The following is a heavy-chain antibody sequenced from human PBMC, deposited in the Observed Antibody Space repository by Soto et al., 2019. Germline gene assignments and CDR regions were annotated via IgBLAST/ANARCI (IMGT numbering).Heavy chain of an antibody. CDR3: ARGWFKGKRYCSSTSCYTRDYYYYYGMDV. CDR2: INHSGST. Sequence: SETLSLTCAVYGGSFSGYYWSWIRQPPGKGLEWIGEINHSGSTNYNPSLKSRVTISVDTSKNQFSLKLSSVTAADTAVYYCARGWFKGKRYCSSTSCYTRDYYYYYGMDVWGQGTTVTVSS. CDR1: GGSFSGYY. V-gene: IGHV4-34*01. D-gene: IGHD2-2*02. J-gene: IGHJ6*02.